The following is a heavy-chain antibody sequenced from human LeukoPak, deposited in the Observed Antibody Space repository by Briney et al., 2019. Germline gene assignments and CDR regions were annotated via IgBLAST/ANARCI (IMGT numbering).Heavy chain of an antibody. D-gene: IGHD7-27*01. Sequence: ASVKASCKASGYTFTGYYMHWVRQAPGQGLAWMGWINPNSGGTNYAQKFQGRVTMTRDTSISTAYMELSRLRSDDTAVYYCATRDASNWGYYFDYWGQGTLVTVSS. V-gene: IGHV1-2*02. CDR3: ATRDASNWGYYFDY. CDR1: GYTFTGYY. CDR2: INPNSGGT. J-gene: IGHJ4*02.